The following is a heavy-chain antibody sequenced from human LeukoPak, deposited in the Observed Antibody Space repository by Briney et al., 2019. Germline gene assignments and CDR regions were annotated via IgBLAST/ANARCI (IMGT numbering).Heavy chain of an antibody. Sequence: GGSLRLSCAASGFTFSSYAMHWVRQAPGKGLEWVAVISYDGSNKHYADSVKGRFTISRDNSKNTLYLQMNSLRAEDTAVYYCARRIQPYYYDYWGQGTLVTVSS. V-gene: IGHV3-30-3*01. CDR2: ISYDGSNK. CDR3: ARRIQPYYYDY. D-gene: IGHD5-18*01. CDR1: GFTFSSYA. J-gene: IGHJ4*02.